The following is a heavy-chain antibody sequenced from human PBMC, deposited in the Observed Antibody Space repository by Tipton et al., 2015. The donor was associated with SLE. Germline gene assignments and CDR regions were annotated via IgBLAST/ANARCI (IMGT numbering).Heavy chain of an antibody. V-gene: IGHV3-23*01. CDR2: ISGSGGST. CDR1: GFTFSSYA. CDR3: AKWDSSWYRNAFDI. J-gene: IGHJ3*02. D-gene: IGHD6-13*01. Sequence: GSLRLSCAASGFTFSSYAMNWVRQAPGKGLEWVSAISGSGGSTYYADSVKGRFTISRDNSKNTLYLQMNSVRAEDTAVYYCAKWDSSWYRNAFDIWGQGTMVNVSS.